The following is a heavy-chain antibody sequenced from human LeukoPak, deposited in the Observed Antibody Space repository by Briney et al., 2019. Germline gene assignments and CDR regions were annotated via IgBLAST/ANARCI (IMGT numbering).Heavy chain of an antibody. CDR1: GFTFSSYW. J-gene: IGHJ4*02. V-gene: IGHV3-74*01. Sequence: PGGSLRLSCAASGFTFSSYWMHWVRQAPGKGLVWVSRINSDGSSTSYADSVKGRFTISRDNAKNTLYLQMNSLRAEDTAVYYCANCPIKKLYSGCVSQIDYWGQGTLVTVSS. CDR2: INSDGSST. CDR3: ANCPIKKLYSGCVSQIDY. D-gene: IGHD5-12*01.